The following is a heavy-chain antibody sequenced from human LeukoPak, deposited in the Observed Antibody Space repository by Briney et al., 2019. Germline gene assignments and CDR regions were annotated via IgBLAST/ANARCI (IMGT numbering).Heavy chain of an antibody. Sequence: GPSLRLSCAPSGFTFSSYSTNSVRQAPGDWRGWVSSISSSSSYIYYADSVKGRFTISRDNAKNSLYLQMNSLRAEDTAVYYCARGYGDHDYYFDYWGQGALVTASS. CDR2: ISSSSSYI. CDR3: ARGYGDHDYYFDY. J-gene: IGHJ4*02. D-gene: IGHD4-17*01. CDR1: GFTFSSYS. V-gene: IGHV3-21*01.